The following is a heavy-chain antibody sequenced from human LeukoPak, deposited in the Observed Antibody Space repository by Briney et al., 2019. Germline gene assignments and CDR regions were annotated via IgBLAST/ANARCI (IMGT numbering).Heavy chain of an antibody. V-gene: IGHV4-61*01. CDR2: IYYSGST. J-gene: IGHJ4*02. CDR3: ARGYSRTYFDY. CDR1: GGSISSGSHY. Sequence: SQTLSLTCTVSGGSISSGSHYWSWIRQPPGKGLEWIGYIYYSGSTNYNPSLKSRVTISIDTSKNQFSLKLSSVTAADTAVYYCARGYSRTYFDYWGQGTLVTVSS. D-gene: IGHD5-18*01.